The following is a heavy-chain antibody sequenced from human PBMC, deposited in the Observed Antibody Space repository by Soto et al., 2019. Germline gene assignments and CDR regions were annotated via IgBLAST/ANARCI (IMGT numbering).Heavy chain of an antibody. J-gene: IGHJ6*02. CDR2: IKSKTDGGTT. CDR3: TTDPWHGMDV. Sequence: EVQLVESGGGLVKPGDSLRLSCAASGFTFSNARMNWVRQAPGKGLEWVGRIKSKTDGGTTDYAAPVKGRFTFSRDDSENTLYLQMNSLKTEDTAVYYCTTDPWHGMDVWGQGTTVTVSS. CDR1: GFTFSNAR. V-gene: IGHV3-15*07.